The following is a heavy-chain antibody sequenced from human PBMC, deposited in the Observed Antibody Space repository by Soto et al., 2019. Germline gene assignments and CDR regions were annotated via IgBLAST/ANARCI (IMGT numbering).Heavy chain of an antibody. CDR2: ILPILDVA. CDR3: VGGYNGRLDY. CDR1: GGTFSTST. Sequence: QVQLVQSGAEVKKPGSSVKLSCKASGGTFSTSTVAWVRQAPGQVLEWMGLILPILDVANYAKRFQGRVTFTADKSTTTAYMELFSLRSNDTAVYYCVGGYNGRLDYWGQGTLVTVSS. D-gene: IGHD5-12*01. V-gene: IGHV1-69*02. J-gene: IGHJ4*02.